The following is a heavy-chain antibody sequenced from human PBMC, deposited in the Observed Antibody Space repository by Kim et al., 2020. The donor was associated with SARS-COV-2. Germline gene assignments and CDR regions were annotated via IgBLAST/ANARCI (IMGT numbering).Heavy chain of an antibody. Sequence: GGSLRLSCAASGFTFSNAWMSWVRQAPGKGLEWVGRIKSKTDGGTTDYAAPVKGRFTISRDDSKNTLYLQMNSLKTEDTAVYYCTTDRGWVADDDAFDIWGQGTMVTVSS. V-gene: IGHV3-15*01. CDR1: GFTFSNAW. CDR3: TTDRGWVADDDAFDI. CDR2: IKSKTDGGTT. D-gene: IGHD2-15*01. J-gene: IGHJ3*02.